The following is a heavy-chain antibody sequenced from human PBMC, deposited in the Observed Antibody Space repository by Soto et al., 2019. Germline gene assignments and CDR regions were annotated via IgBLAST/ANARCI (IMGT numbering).Heavy chain of an antibody. V-gene: IGHV4-30-4*01. Sequence: QVQLQESGPGLVKPSETLSLTCTVSGGSISGGIYYWSWVRQSPGKGLEWIGYIFHSGSTFYNPSLGSRVTISVDTSKKQFSLRLSSVTAEDTAVYYCAREIIPLTTDWYFDLWGRGTLVTVSS. CDR2: IFHSGST. J-gene: IGHJ2*01. D-gene: IGHD4-17*01. CDR3: AREIIPLTTDWYFDL. CDR1: GGSISGGIYY.